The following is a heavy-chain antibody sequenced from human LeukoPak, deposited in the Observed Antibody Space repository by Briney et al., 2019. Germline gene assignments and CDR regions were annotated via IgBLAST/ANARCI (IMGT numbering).Heavy chain of an antibody. V-gene: IGHV1-24*01. J-gene: IGHJ6*03. CDR1: GYTLTELS. CDR3: ATGGYSYGPSDYYYYMDV. CDR2: FDPEDGET. D-gene: IGHD5-18*01. Sequence: ASVKVSCKVSGYTLTELSMHWVRQAPGKELEWMGGFDPEDGETIYAQKFQGRVTITEDTSTDTAYIELSSLRSEDMGVYYCATGGYSYGPSDYYYYMDVGGKGTTVTVSS.